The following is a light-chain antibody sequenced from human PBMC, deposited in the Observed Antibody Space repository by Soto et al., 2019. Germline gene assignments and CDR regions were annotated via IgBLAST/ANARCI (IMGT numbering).Light chain of an antibody. J-gene: IGLJ1*01. CDR1: SFNIGADYD. V-gene: IGLV1-40*01. CDR2: GNT. CDR3: QSYDSSLSGWV. Sequence: QSALTQPPSVSGAPGQRVTISCTGNSFNIGADYDVHWYQQLPGTAPKLLIYGNTNRPSGVPDRFSGSKSGTSASLAITGLQAEDEADYYCQSYDSSLSGWVFGTGTKVTVL.